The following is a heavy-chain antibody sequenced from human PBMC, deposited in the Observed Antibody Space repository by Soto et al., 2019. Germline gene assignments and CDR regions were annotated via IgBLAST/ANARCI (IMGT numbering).Heavy chain of an antibody. CDR3: ARSSGYDFWSGYYTGYYYYGMDV. J-gene: IGHJ6*02. CDR2: ISAYNGNT. CDR1: GGTFSSYA. Sequence: ASVKVSCKASGGTFSSYAISWVRQAPGQGLEWMGWISAYNGNTNYAQKLQGRVTMTTDTSTSTAYMELRSLRSDDTAVYYCARSSGYDFWSGYYTGYYYYGMDVWGQGTTVTVSS. V-gene: IGHV1-18*01. D-gene: IGHD3-3*01.